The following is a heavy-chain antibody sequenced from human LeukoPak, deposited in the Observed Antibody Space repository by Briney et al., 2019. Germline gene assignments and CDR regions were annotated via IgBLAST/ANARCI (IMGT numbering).Heavy chain of an antibody. V-gene: IGHV1-2*02. J-gene: IGHJ4*02. CDR2: INPNSGGT. CDR1: GYTFTCYY. D-gene: IGHD3-16*02. CDR3: ARNERKAFGGVIVIPGGY. Sequence: GASVKVSCKASGYTFTCYYMHWVRQAPGQGLEWMGWINPNSGGTNYAQKFQGRVTMTRDTSISTAYMELSRLRSDDTAVYYCARNERKAFGGVIVIPGGYWGQGTLVTVSS.